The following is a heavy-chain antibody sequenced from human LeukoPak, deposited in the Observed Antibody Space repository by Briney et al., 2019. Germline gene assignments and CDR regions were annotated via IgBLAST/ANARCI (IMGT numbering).Heavy chain of an antibody. CDR1: GLTFSSSW. D-gene: IGHD5-18*01. Sequence: GGSLRLSCAVSGLTFSSSWMDWVRQAPGKGLEWVASINPDGNKKYSADSVKGRFTISRDNAENSLYLQMNSLRVKDTAFYYCARDLAYSRLDYWGQGMLVTVSS. CDR3: ARDLAYSRLDY. J-gene: IGHJ4*02. CDR2: INPDGNKK. V-gene: IGHV3-7*01.